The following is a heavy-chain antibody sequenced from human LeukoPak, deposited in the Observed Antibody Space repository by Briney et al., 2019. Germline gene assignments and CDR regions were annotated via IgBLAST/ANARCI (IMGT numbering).Heavy chain of an antibody. J-gene: IGHJ3*02. CDR3: ARVYYDSSGLPDAFDI. V-gene: IGHV4-59*01. Sequence: PSETLSLTCTVSGGSISSYYWSWIRQPPGKGLEWIGYIYYSGSTNYNPSLKSRVTISVDTSKNQFSLKLSSVTAADTAVYYCARVYYDSSGLPDAFDIWGQGTMVTVSS. D-gene: IGHD3-22*01. CDR1: GGSISSYY. CDR2: IYYSGST.